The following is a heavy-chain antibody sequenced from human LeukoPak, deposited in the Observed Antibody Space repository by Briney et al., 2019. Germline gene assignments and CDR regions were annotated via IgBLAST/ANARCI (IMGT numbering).Heavy chain of an antibody. CDR2: INPNSGGT. CDR3: ARVSDYDWGSYPPDY. Sequence: ASVKVSCKASGYTFTGYYMHWVRQAPGQGLEWMGRINPNSGGTNYAQKFQGRVTMTRDTSISTAYMELSRLRSDDTAVYYCARVSDYDWGSYPPDYWGQGTLVTVSS. V-gene: IGHV1-2*06. D-gene: IGHD3-16*01. J-gene: IGHJ4*02. CDR1: GYTFTGYY.